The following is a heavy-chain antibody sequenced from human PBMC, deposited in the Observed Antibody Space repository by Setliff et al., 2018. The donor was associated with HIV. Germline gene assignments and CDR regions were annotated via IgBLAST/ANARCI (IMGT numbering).Heavy chain of an antibody. V-gene: IGHV1-18*04. CDR3: ATGGGQSFDY. Sequence: ASVKVSCKTSGYTFTSYGMNWIRQAPGQGLEWMGWTYLGATNYAQRFRDRFTVTTDTSTSTAYMELKGLSPDDTALYFCATGGGQSFDYWGQGTLVTVSS. CDR2: TYLGAT. CDR1: GYTFTSYG. D-gene: IGHD1-26*01. J-gene: IGHJ4*02.